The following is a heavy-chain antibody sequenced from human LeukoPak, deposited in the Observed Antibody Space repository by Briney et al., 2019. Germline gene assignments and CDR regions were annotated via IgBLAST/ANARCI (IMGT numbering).Heavy chain of an antibody. D-gene: IGHD3-10*01. Sequence: SVKVSCKASGGTFSSYAISWVRQAPGQGLEWMGGIIPIFGTANYAQKFQGRVTITAEKSTSTAYMELSSLRSEDTAVYYCARADPFYGSGSYAGSWFDPWGQGTLVTVSS. J-gene: IGHJ5*02. CDR2: IIPIFGTA. CDR3: ARADPFYGSGSYAGSWFDP. CDR1: GGTFSSYA. V-gene: IGHV1-69*06.